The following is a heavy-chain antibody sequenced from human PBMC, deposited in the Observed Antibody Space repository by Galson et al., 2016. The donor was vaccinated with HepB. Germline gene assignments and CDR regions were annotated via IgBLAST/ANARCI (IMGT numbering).Heavy chain of an antibody. D-gene: IGHD3-10*01. CDR3: ARTYDRSGGYYYYGLDV. V-gene: IGHV3-49*04. Sequence: SLRLSCAASGFNFDNYATTWVRQAPGKGLEWVGFIRSTTYGGTTENAASVKGRFTISRDESRSIAYLQMNSLEIEDTGVYYCARTYDRSGGYYYYGLDVWGQGTTVTVSS. CDR2: IRSTTYGGTT. J-gene: IGHJ6*02. CDR1: GFNFDNYA.